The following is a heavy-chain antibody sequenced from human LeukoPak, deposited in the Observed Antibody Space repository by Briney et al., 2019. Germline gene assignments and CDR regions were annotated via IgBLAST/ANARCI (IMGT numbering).Heavy chain of an antibody. D-gene: IGHD3-10*01. J-gene: IGHJ4*02. V-gene: IGHV3-48*03. CDR1: GFTFSSYE. CDR2: ISSSGSTI. Sequence: GGSLRLSCAASGFTFSSYELNWVRQAPGKGLECVSYISSSGSTIYYADSVKGRFTISRDNAKNSLYLQMNSLRAEDTALYYCARASLWFGELLSEFVYWGQGTLVTVSS. CDR3: ARASLWFGELLSEFVY.